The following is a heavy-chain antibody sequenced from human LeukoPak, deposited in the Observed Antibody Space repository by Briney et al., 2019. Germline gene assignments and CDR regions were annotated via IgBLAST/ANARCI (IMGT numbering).Heavy chain of an antibody. Sequence: SGGSLRLSCAASGFTFSSYAMSWVRQAPGKGLEWASAISGSGGSTYYADSVKGRFTISRDNSKNTLYLQMNSLRAEDSAVYYCAKEATIFGVVISAWGQGTLVTVSS. J-gene: IGHJ5*02. D-gene: IGHD3-3*01. V-gene: IGHV3-23*01. CDR2: ISGSGGST. CDR3: AKEATIFGVVISA. CDR1: GFTFSSYA.